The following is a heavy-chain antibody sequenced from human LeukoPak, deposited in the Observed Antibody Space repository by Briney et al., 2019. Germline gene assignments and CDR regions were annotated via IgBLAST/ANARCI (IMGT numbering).Heavy chain of an antibody. CDR3: ARWEGYSSAFDI. CDR2: IYTSGST. J-gene: IGHJ3*02. V-gene: IGHV4-61*02. D-gene: IGHD1-26*01. CDR1: GGSISSGSYY. Sequence: SETLSLTCSVSGGSISSGSYYWSWIRQPGGKGLEWIGRIYTSGSTNYNPPLRSRVTISVDTSKNQFSLKLSSVTAADTAVYYCARWEGYSSAFDIWGQGTMVTVSS.